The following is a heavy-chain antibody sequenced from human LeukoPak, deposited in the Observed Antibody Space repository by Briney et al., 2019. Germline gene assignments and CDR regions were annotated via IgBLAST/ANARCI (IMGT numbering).Heavy chain of an antibody. D-gene: IGHD6-13*01. CDR2: IYFIGNT. CDR1: GGSISNYY. CDR3: ARVAAAARSFDH. Sequence: SETLSLTCTVAGGSISNYYWTWIRQPAGKELEWIGYIYFIGNTNYNPSLKSRVTISVDTSKNQFSLKLTSVTAADTAVYYCARVAAAARSFDHWGQGTLVTVSS. V-gene: IGHV4-59*01. J-gene: IGHJ4*02.